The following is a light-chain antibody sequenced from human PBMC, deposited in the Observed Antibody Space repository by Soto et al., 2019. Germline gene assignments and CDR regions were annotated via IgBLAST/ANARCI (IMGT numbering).Light chain of an antibody. CDR2: EVS. V-gene: IGLV2-14*01. J-gene: IGLJ3*02. CDR1: SSDVGGYNY. Sequence: QSVLTQPASVSGSPGQSITISCTGTSSDVGGYNYVSWYQQHPGKAPKLMIYEVSNRPSGVSDRFSGSRSGNTASLTISGIQAEDESDYYCISYTSSSTWVFGGGTQLTVL. CDR3: ISYTSSSTWV.